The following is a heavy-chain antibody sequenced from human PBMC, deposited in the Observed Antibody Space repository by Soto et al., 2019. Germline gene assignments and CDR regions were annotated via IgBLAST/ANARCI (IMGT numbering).Heavy chain of an antibody. CDR3: ALYYYDSSGYYPALDY. J-gene: IGHJ4*02. CDR2: ISAYNGNT. Sequence: ASVKVSCKASGYTFTSYGISWVRQAPGQGLEWMGWISAYNGNTNYAQKLQGRVTMTTDTSTSTAYMELRSLRSDDTAVYYCALYYYDSSGYYPALDYWGQGTLVTAPQ. V-gene: IGHV1-18*01. CDR1: GYTFTSYG. D-gene: IGHD3-22*01.